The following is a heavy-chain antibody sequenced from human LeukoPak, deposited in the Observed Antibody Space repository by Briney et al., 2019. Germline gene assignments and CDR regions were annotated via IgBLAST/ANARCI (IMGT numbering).Heavy chain of an antibody. D-gene: IGHD3-9*01. CDR3: AREPNWLVGAFDI. J-gene: IGHJ3*02. Sequence: PGGSLRLSCAASGFTFSNYWMSWARQAPGKGLEWVASIKQGGSEKYYVDSVKGRFTISRDNAKNSLYLQMNSLRAEDTAVYYCAREPNWLVGAFDIWGQGTLVTVSS. CDR2: IKQGGSEK. V-gene: IGHV3-7*01. CDR1: GFTFSNYW.